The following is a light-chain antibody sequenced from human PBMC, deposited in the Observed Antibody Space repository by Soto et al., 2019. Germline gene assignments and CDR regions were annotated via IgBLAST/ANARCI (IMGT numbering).Light chain of an antibody. J-gene: IGKJ2*01. V-gene: IGKV3-20*01. CDR1: QRVSSNY. CDR2: GAS. CDR3: QQYGSSPLYT. Sequence: EIVLTQSPGTLSLSPGERATLSCRASQRVSSNYLAWYQQKPGQAPRLLIYGASSRATGIPDRFSGSGSGTDFTLTISRLEREDVAVYYCQQYGSSPLYTFGQGTKLEIK.